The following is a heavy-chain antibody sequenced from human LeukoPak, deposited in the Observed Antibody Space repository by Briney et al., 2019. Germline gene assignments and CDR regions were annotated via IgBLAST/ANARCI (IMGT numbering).Heavy chain of an antibody. J-gene: IGHJ5*02. Sequence: QPGRSLTLSCAASGFTFSSFGMHWVRQAPGKGLEWVAVIWYDASNKYYAGSVKGRFSISRENAKNSLYLQMNSLRAGDTAVYFCARGANLGFDPWGQGTLVTVSS. CDR3: ARGANLGFDP. V-gene: IGHV3-33*01. CDR2: IWYDASNK. D-gene: IGHD5-24*01. CDR1: GFTFSSFG.